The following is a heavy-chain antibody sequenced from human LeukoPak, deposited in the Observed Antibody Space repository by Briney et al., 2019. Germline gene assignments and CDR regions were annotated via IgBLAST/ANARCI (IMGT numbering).Heavy chain of an antibody. V-gene: IGHV3-30*03. CDR3: AGYDYGDLGPLQF. CDR1: GFTFSNYG. Sequence: GRSLRLSCAASGFTFSNYGIDWVRQAPGKGLEWVAAISKDGSNKYYADSVKGRCTISRDNSKKTLYLQMNSLRAEDTAVYYCAGYDYGDLGPLQFWGQGTLVTVPS. J-gene: IGHJ4*02. CDR2: ISKDGSNK. D-gene: IGHD4-17*01.